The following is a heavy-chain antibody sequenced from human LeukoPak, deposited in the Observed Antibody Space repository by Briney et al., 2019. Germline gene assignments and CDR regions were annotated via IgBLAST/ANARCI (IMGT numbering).Heavy chain of an antibody. J-gene: IGHJ4*02. V-gene: IGHV3-30*04. CDR3: ARDSARRDGYNFDY. CDR1: GFTFSSYA. CDR2: ISYDGSTK. Sequence: GGSLRLSCAASGFTFSSYAMHWVRQAPGRGLEWVALISYDGSTKHYADSVKGRFTISRDNSKNTLYLQMNSLRAEDTAVYYCARDSARRDGYNFDYWGQGTLVTVSS. D-gene: IGHD5-24*01.